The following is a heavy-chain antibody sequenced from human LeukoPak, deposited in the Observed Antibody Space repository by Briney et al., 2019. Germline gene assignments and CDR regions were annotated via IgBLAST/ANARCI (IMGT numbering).Heavy chain of an antibody. Sequence: GGSLRLSCAASGFTFSDYYMSWIRQAPGKGLEWASYISSSGSTIYYADSVKGRFTISRDNAKNSLYLQMNSLRAEDTAVYYCARDLSSGYEFDYWGQGTLVTVSS. CDR2: ISSSGSTI. CDR1: GFTFSDYY. J-gene: IGHJ4*02. CDR3: ARDLSSGYEFDY. V-gene: IGHV3-11*01. D-gene: IGHD3-22*01.